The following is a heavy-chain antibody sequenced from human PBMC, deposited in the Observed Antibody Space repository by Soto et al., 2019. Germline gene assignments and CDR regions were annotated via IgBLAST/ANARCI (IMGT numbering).Heavy chain of an antibody. Sequence: QVQLQQWGAGLLKPSETLSLTCAVYGGSFSGYYWSWIRQPPGKGLEWIGEINPSGSTNYTPSLQRRVTMSGDTPKNQFSLKLTSVTAADTAVYFCARGRDGGAANWGQGTLVTVSS. D-gene: IGHD4-17*01. CDR2: INPSGST. CDR3: ARGRDGGAAN. CDR1: GGSFSGYY. J-gene: IGHJ4*02. V-gene: IGHV4-34*01.